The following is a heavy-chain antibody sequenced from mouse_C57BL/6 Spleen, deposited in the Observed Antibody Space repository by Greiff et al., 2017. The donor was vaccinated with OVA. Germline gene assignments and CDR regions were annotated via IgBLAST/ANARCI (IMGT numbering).Heavy chain of an antibody. Sequence: VKLMESGAELARPGASVQLSCKASGYTFTSYGISWVQQRTGPGLEWIGEIYPRSGNSYYNEKFKGKANLTADKSSSTAYMVLRSLTSEDSAVYCCTQTGSNFAMDYWGQGTSVTVSS. D-gene: IGHD3-2*02. CDR3: TQTGSNFAMDY. J-gene: IGHJ4*01. CDR2: IYPRSGNS. CDR1: GYTFTSYG. V-gene: IGHV1-81*01.